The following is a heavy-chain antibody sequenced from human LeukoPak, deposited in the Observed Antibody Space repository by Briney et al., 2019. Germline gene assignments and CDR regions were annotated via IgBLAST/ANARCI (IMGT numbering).Heavy chain of an antibody. Sequence: PSETLSLTCTVSGTSISSYYWSWLRQPPGEGPEWIGYVTYTGSKYNPSLKSRVTISTDRSKKEVSLRLSSVTAADTAMYFCARHVDTALIGAFHIWGQGTMVTVS. CDR3: ARHVDTALIGAFHI. CDR1: GTSISSYY. V-gene: IGHV4-59*08. D-gene: IGHD5-18*01. J-gene: IGHJ3*02. CDR2: VTYTGS.